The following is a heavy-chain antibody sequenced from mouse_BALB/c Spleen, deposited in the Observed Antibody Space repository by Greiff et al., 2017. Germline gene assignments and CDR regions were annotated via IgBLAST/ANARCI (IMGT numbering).Heavy chain of an antibody. J-gene: IGHJ1*01. D-gene: IGHD2-3*01. V-gene: IGHV6-6*02. CDR3: TRPRLLPSYWYFDV. Sequence: DVKLVESGGGLVQPGGSMKLSCVASGFTFSNYWMNWVRQSPEKGLEWVAEIRLKSNNYATHYAESVKGRFTISRDDSKSSVYLQMNNLRAEDTGIYYCTRPRLLPSYWYFDVWGAGTTVTVSS. CDR2: IRLKSNNYAT. CDR1: GFTFSNYW.